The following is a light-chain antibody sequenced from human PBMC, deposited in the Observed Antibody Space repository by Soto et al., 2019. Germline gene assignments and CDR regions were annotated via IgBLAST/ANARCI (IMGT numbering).Light chain of an antibody. CDR2: AAS. Sequence: AIQMTQSPSSLSASVGDRVTITCRASQGISKDLGWYQQKPEKAPKLLIYAASTLQSGVPSRFTGSGSGTDFTLTISSLQPEDFANYYCLQDFNFPWTFGQGTKVEIK. V-gene: IGKV1-6*01. CDR1: QGISKD. CDR3: LQDFNFPWT. J-gene: IGKJ1*01.